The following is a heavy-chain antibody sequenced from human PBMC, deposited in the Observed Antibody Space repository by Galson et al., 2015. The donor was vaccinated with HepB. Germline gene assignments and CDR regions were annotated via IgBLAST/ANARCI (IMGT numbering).Heavy chain of an antibody. CDR1: GFSFSTYN. V-gene: IGHV3-48*01. D-gene: IGHD2-2*01. Sequence: SLRLSCAASGFSFSTYNMNWVRQTPGRGLEWISYISSTGSTIYYADSVEGRFTISRDNDKNSLYLQMDNLGAGDTAVYYCARGGAGGYQLLSHDAFDIWGQGTMVTVSS. CDR3: ARGGAGGYQLLSHDAFDI. J-gene: IGHJ3*02. CDR2: ISSTGSTI.